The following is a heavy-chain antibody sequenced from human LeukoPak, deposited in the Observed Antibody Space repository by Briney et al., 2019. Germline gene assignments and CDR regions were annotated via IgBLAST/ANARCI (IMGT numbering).Heavy chain of an antibody. Sequence: PGGSLRLSCAASGFTFSSYGMHWVRQAPGKGLEWVAFIRYDGSNKYYADSVKGRFTISRDNSKNTLYLQMNSLRAEDTAVYYCAKACRIKAVAQDYWGQGTLVTVSS. D-gene: IGHD6-19*01. V-gene: IGHV3-30*02. CDR2: IRYDGSNK. J-gene: IGHJ4*02. CDR1: GFTFSSYG. CDR3: AKACRIKAVAQDY.